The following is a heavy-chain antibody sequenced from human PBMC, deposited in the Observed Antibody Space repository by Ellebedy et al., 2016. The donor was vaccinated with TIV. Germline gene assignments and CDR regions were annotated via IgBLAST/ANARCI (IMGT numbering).Heavy chain of an antibody. CDR3: ARGGSASAEAMGV. V-gene: IGHV3-74*01. J-gene: IGHJ6*02. D-gene: IGHD6-13*01. Sequence: GESLKISCAASGFTFSSYWMHWFRQVPGKGLVWVSRISRDVISTNYADSVKGRFTIYRDSAKNTVYLQMNSLRAEDTAVYYCARGGSASAEAMGVWGQGTTVTVSS. CDR1: GFTFSSYW. CDR2: ISRDVIST.